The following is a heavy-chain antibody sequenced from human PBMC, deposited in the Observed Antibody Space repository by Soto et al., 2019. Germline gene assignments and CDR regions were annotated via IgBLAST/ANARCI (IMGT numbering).Heavy chain of an antibody. V-gene: IGHV1-2*04. CDR2: INPNSGGT. Sequence: ASVKVSCKASGYTFTGYYMHWVRQAPGQGLEWMGWINPNSGGTNYAQKFQGWVTMTRDTSIGTAYMELSRLRSDDTAVYYCARDNSSSWYGYYYYGMDVWGQGTTVTVSS. CDR1: GYTFTGYY. J-gene: IGHJ6*02. CDR3: ARDNSSSWYGYYYYGMDV. D-gene: IGHD6-13*01.